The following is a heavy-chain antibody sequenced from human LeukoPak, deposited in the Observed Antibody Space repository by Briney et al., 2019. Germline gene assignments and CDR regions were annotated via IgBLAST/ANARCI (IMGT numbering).Heavy chain of an antibody. CDR2: ISAYNGNT. CDR1: GYTFTSYG. CDR3: ARDDYDILTGIDY. J-gene: IGHJ4*02. D-gene: IGHD3-9*01. Sequence: ASVKVSCKASGYTFTSYGISWVRQAPGQGLEWMGWISAYNGNTNYAQKLQGRVTMTTDTSTSTVYMELSSLRSEDTAVYYCARDDYDILTGIDYWGQGTLVTVSS. V-gene: IGHV1-18*01.